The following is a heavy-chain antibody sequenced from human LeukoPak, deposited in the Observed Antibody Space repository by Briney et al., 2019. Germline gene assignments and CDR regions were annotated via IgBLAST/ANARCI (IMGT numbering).Heavy chain of an antibody. CDR3: ARAPVLRFLEWLIS. J-gene: IGHJ4*02. V-gene: IGHV3-30-3*01. D-gene: IGHD3-3*01. CDR1: GFTFSDYY. Sequence: PGGSLRLSCAASGFTFSDYYMSWIRQAPGKGLEWVAVISYDGSNKYYADSVKGRFTISRDNTKNTLYLQMNSLRAEDTAVYYCARAPVLRFLEWLISWGQGTLVTVSS. CDR2: ISYDGSNK.